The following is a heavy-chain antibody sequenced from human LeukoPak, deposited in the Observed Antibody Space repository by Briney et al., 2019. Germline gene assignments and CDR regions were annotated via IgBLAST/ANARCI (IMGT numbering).Heavy chain of an antibody. CDR1: GGTFSSYA. D-gene: IGHD2-2*01. V-gene: IGHV1-69*13. CDR2: IIPIFGTA. CDR3: ARGLEVNIVVVPAASYYYMDV. Sequence: ASVKVSCKASGGTFSSYAISWVRQAPGQGLEWMGGIIPIFGTANYAQKFQGRVTITADEFTSTAYMELSSLRSEDTAVYYCARGLEVNIVVVPAASYYYMDVWGKGTTVTVSS. J-gene: IGHJ6*03.